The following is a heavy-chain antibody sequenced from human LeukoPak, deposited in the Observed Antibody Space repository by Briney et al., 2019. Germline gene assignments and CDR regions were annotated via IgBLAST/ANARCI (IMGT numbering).Heavy chain of an antibody. CDR3: ARGARGTRAAFDA. Sequence: GGSLRLSCAASGFTFSSYWMSWVRQAPGKGLEWAANIKEDGTHKYYVGSVRGRFTISRDNAKNSLYLQMNSLRAEDTAIYYCARGARGTRAAFDAWGQGTMVTVFS. CDR1: GFTFSSYW. D-gene: IGHD2-8*01. J-gene: IGHJ3*01. V-gene: IGHV3-7*01. CDR2: IKEDGTHK.